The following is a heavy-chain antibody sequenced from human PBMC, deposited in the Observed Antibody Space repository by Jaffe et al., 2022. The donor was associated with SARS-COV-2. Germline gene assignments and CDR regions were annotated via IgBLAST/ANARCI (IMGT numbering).Heavy chain of an antibody. Sequence: EVQLLESGGGLVQPGGSLRLSCAASGFTFSSYTMSWVRQAPGKGLEWVSTINSSGGSTYYADSVRGRFTISRDNSKNTLYLQVNSLRTEDTAVYYCAKLYSPSTVVTPASEWGQGTLVTVSS. J-gene: IGHJ4*02. CDR1: GFTFSSYT. D-gene: IGHD4-17*01. V-gene: IGHV3-23*01. CDR3: AKLYSPSTVVTPASE. CDR2: INSSGGST.